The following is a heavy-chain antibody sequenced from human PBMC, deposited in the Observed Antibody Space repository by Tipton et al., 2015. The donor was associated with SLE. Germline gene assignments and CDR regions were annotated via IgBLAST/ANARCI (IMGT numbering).Heavy chain of an antibody. D-gene: IGHD6-13*01. J-gene: IGHJ2*01. V-gene: IGHV4-4*08. CDR3: ARDRRLIAAPSFWWYFDL. CDR1: GGSISSHY. CDR2: INYSGST. Sequence: TLSLTCTVSGGSISSHYWSWIRRPPGKALEWIAYINYSGSTNYNPSLKSRVTISVDTSKNQFSLKLSSVTAADTAVYYCARDRRLIAAPSFWWYFDLWGRGTLVTVSS.